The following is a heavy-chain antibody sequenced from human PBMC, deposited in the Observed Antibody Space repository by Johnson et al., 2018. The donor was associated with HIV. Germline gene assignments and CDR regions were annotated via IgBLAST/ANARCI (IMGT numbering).Heavy chain of an antibody. Sequence: QVQLVESGGGLVQPGGSLRLSCAASGFTFSSYAMHWVRQAPGKGLEWVAVISYDGSNKYYADSVKGRFTISRDNSKNTLYLQMNSLRAEDTAVYYCARTFWRTYGSGPVGGFDIWGQGTMVTVSS. J-gene: IGHJ3*02. CDR1: GFTFSSYA. D-gene: IGHD3-10*01. CDR3: ARTFWRTYGSGPVGGFDI. CDR2: ISYDGSNK. V-gene: IGHV3-30-3*01.